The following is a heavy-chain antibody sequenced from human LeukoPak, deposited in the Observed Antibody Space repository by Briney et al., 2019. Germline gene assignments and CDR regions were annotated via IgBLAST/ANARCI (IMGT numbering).Heavy chain of an antibody. CDR3: ARSIRGYSSGWYYFDP. J-gene: IGHJ5*02. Sequence: SETLSLTCTVSGDSISSSNHFWGWLRQPPGKRREWIGSIYYSATIYYNPSLQRRVTISVDTSKNQFSLKLSSVTAADTAVYYCARSIRGYSSGWYYFDPWGQGTLVTGSS. D-gene: IGHD6-19*01. CDR1: GDSISSSNHF. CDR2: IYYSATI. V-gene: IGHV4-39*01.